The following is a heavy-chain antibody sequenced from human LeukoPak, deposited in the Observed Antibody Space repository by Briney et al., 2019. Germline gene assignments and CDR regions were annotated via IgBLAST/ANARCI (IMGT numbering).Heavy chain of an antibody. J-gene: IGHJ5*02. Sequence: GSLRLSCAASGFTFNNFAMSWIRQPAGKGLEWIGRIYTMESTNYNPSLKSRVTISVDTSKNQFSLKLTSVTAADTAVYYCAREGLNMVRGVIPKEAWGWFDPWGQGTLVTVSS. D-gene: IGHD3-10*01. CDR2: IYTMEST. CDR3: AREGLNMVRGVIPKEAWGWFDP. V-gene: IGHV4-4*07. CDR1: GFTFNNFA.